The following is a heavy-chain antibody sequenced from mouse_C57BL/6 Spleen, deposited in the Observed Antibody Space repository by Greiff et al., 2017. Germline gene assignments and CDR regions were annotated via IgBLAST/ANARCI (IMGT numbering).Heavy chain of an antibody. V-gene: IGHV5-17*01. CDR1: GFTFSDYG. CDR2: ISSGSSTI. J-gene: IGHJ4*01. Sequence: EVQLVESGGGLVKPGGSLKLSCAASGFTFSDYGMHWVRQAPEKGLEWVAYISSGSSTIYYADTVKGRFTISRDNAKNTLFLQMSILRSEDTAMYYCARHEIGGYDKGYAMDYWGQGTSVTVSS. CDR3: ARHEIGGYDKGYAMDY. D-gene: IGHD2-2*01.